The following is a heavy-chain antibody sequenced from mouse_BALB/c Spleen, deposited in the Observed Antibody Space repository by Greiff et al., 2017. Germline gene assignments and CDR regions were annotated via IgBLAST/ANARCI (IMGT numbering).Heavy chain of an antibody. CDR3: ARGYYGSSSAMDY. D-gene: IGHD1-1*01. J-gene: IGHJ4*01. CDR2: IYPGDGDT. CDR1: GYAFSSYW. Sequence: VQLVESGAELVRPGSSVKISCKASGYAFSSYWMNWVKQRPGQGLEWIGQIYPGDGDTNYNGKFKGKATLTADKSSSTAYMQLSSLTSEDSAVYFCARGYYGSSSAMDYWGQGTSVTVSS. V-gene: IGHV1-80*01.